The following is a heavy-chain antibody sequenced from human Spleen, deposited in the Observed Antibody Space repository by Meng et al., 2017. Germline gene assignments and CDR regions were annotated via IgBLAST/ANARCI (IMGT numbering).Heavy chain of an antibody. D-gene: IGHD3-10*01. Sequence: SLKISCAASGFTFDDYAMHWVRQAPGKGLEWVSGISWNSGSIGYVDSVKGRFTISRDNAKNSLYLQMNSLRAEDTAVYYCARTPKNYYGSGTYQDYWGQGTLVTVSS. CDR3: ARTPKNYYGSGTYQDY. CDR1: GFTFDDYA. CDR2: ISWNSGSI. J-gene: IGHJ4*02. V-gene: IGHV3-9*01.